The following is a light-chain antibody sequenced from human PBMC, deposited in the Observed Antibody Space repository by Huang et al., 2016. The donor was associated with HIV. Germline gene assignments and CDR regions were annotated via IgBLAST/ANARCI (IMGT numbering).Light chain of an antibody. CDR2: DAS. V-gene: IGKV3-15*01. Sequence: EIEMTQSPATLSVSPGERATRSCRASHSVDSDLAGYQQKPGQAPRLLIYDASTRATGISAKFNGTGSGTEFSLSITNLQSEDFAVYYCQQYNDWPPLTFGGGTKVEI. CDR1: HSVDSD. CDR3: QQYNDWPPLT. J-gene: IGKJ4*01.